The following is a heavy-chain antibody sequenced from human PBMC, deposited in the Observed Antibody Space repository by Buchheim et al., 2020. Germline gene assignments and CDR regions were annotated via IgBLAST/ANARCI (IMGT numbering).Heavy chain of an antibody. CDR2: IYYSGST. J-gene: IGHJ6*02. Sequence: QVQLQESGPGLVKPSQALSLTCTVSGGSISSGGYYWSWIRQHPGKGLEWIGYIYYSGSTYYNPSLKSRVTISVDTSKNQFSLKLSSVTAADTAVYYCARGGRRAGLWRTDYYYYGMDVWGQGTT. D-gene: IGHD6-19*01. CDR3: ARGGRRAGLWRTDYYYYGMDV. CDR1: GGSISSGGYY. V-gene: IGHV4-31*03.